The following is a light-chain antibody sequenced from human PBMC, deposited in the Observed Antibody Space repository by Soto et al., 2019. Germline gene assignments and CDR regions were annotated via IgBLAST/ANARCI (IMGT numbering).Light chain of an antibody. CDR2: GAS. CDR1: QSVSSSY. J-gene: IGKJ3*01. V-gene: IGKV3-20*01. CDR3: HQYRRSSLFT. Sequence: EIVLTQSPGTLSLSPGERATLSCRASQSVSSSYLAWYQQKPGQTPRLLIYGASSRATGIPDRFSGSGSGTDFPLTISRLEPQDFAVCYCHQYRRSSLFTFGPGTKVDIK.